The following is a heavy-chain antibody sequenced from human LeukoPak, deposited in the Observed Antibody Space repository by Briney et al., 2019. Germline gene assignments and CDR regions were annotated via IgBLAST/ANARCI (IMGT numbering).Heavy chain of an antibody. CDR1: GFTFSTYW. CDR3: ARVEDLWFGEP. D-gene: IGHD3-10*01. CDR2: INGDGSTT. Sequence: PGGSLRLSCAASGFTFSTYWMHWVRQAPGKGLVWVSRINGDGSTTSYADSVKGRFIISRDNAKNTLYLQMNSLRAEDTAVYYGARVEDLWFGEPWGQGTLVTVSS. J-gene: IGHJ4*02. V-gene: IGHV3-74*01.